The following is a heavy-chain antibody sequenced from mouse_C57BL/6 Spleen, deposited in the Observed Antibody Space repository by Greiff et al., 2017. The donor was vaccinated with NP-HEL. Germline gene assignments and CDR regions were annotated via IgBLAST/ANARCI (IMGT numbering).Heavy chain of an antibody. Sequence: DVQLQESGPGMVKPSQSLSLTCTVTGYSITSGYDWHWIRHFPGNKLEWMGYISYSGSTNYNPSLKSRISITPDTPKNHCFLKLNSVTTEDTATYYCARAYDYDRAWFAYWGQGTLVTVSA. D-gene: IGHD2-4*01. CDR2: ISYSGST. J-gene: IGHJ3*01. CDR3: ARAYDYDRAWFAY. CDR1: GYSITSGYD. V-gene: IGHV3-1*01.